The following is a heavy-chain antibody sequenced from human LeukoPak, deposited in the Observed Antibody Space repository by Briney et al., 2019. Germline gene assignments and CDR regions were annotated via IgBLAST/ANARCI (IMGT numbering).Heavy chain of an antibody. CDR3: ARGLWFGEVYFDY. Sequence: SETLSLTCAVYGGSFSGYYWSWIRQPPGKGLEWIGEINHSGSTNYNPSLKSRVTISVDTSKNQFSLKLSSVTAADTAVYCCARGLWFGEVYFDYWGQGTLVTVSS. CDR2: INHSGST. CDR1: GGSFSGYY. V-gene: IGHV4-34*01. D-gene: IGHD3-10*01. J-gene: IGHJ4*02.